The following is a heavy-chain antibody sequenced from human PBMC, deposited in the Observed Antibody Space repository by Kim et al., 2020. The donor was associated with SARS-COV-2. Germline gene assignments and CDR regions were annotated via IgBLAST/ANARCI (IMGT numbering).Heavy chain of an antibody. V-gene: IGHV4-39*01. D-gene: IGHD3-9*01. J-gene: IGHJ4*02. CDR3: ARIEMTGYSGFDY. Sequence: YNPSLKSRVTIAVDTYKNQFSLKLSSVTAADTAVYYCARIEMTGYSGFDYWGQGTLVTVSS.